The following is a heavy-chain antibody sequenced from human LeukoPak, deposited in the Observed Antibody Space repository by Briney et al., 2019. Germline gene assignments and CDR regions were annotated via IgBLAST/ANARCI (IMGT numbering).Heavy chain of an antibody. V-gene: IGHV4-34*01. CDR2: INHSGST. CDR3: ARGGRELVATIRRAPDYYYGMDV. J-gene: IGHJ6*02. D-gene: IGHD5-12*01. CDR1: GGSFSGYY. Sequence: PSETLSLTCAVYGGSFSGYYWSWVRQPPGKGLEWVGEINHSGSTNYNPSLKSRVTISVDTSKNQFSLKLSSVTAADTAAYYCARGGRELVATIRRAPDYYYGMDVWGQGTTVTVSS.